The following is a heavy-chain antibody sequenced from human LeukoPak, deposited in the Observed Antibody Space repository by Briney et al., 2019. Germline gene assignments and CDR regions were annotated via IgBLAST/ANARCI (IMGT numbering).Heavy chain of an antibody. V-gene: IGHV4-59*08. CDR2: IYYSGST. Sequence: PSETLSLTCTVSGGSISSYYWSWIRQPPGKGLEWIGYIYYSGSTYYNPSLKSRVTISVDTSKNQFSLKLSSVTAADTAVYYCARSAWASAFDFWGQGTMVTVSS. D-gene: IGHD3-16*01. J-gene: IGHJ3*01. CDR1: GGSISSYY. CDR3: ARSAWASAFDF.